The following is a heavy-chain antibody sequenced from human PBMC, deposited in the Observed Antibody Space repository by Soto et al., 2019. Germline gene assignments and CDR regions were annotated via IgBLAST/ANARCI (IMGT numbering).Heavy chain of an antibody. CDR1: GFTFSSYW. CDR3: ARDFQPNYGSSWAHH. J-gene: IGHJ5*02. D-gene: IGHD6-13*01. Sequence: XGSLRLSCTGSGFTFSSYWMSWVRQAPGKGLKWVANIKEDGSEKNYVDSVQGRFTISRDNAKNILYLQMNSLRADDTAVYYCARDFQPNYGSSWAHHWGQGAPVTVSS. V-gene: IGHV3-7*01. CDR2: IKEDGSEK.